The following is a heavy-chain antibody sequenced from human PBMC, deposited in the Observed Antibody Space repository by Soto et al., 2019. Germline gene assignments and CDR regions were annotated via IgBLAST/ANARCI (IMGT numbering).Heavy chain of an antibody. V-gene: IGHV1-8*01. Sequence: QVQLVQSGAEVKKPGASVKVSCKASGYTFTSYDINWVRQATGQGLEWMGWMNANSGNTGYAQKFQGRVTMTTNTSISTAYMELSSLRSEDTAVYCCAGVWSGYDFEVFDYWGQGTLVTVSS. J-gene: IGHJ4*02. CDR2: MNANSGNT. CDR3: AGVWSGYDFEVFDY. D-gene: IGHD5-12*01. CDR1: GYTFTSYD.